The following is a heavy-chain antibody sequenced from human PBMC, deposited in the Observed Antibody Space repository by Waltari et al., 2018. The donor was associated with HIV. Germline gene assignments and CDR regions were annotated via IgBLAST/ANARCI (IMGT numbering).Heavy chain of an antibody. V-gene: IGHV4-34*01. CDR1: GGSFSGYY. CDR2: INHSGRT. CDR3: ARRMGRYCSSTSCHGYFDY. Sequence: QVQLQQWGAGLLKPSETLSLTCAVYGGSFSGYYWSWIRQPPGKGLEWIGEINHSGRTNSNPSLKSRVTISVDTSKNQFSLKLSSVTAADTAVYYCARRMGRYCSSTSCHGYFDYWGQGTLVTVSS. J-gene: IGHJ4*02. D-gene: IGHD2-2*01.